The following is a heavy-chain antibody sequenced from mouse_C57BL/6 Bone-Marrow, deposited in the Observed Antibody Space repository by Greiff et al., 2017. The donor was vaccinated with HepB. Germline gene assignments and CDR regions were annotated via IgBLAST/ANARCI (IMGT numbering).Heavy chain of an antibody. J-gene: IGHJ3*01. V-gene: IGHV8-12*01. CDR3: ARDTTVVGAY. Sequence: QVTLKEPGPGILQSSQTLSLTFSFSGFPLSTSGMGVSWILQPSGKGLEWLANIYWDDDTRYNPSLKSRLTISKDTARNQVFLKITSVDTADTATYYCARDTTVVGAYWGQGTLVTVSA. CDR1: GFPLSTSGMG. CDR2: IYWDDDT. D-gene: IGHD1-1*01.